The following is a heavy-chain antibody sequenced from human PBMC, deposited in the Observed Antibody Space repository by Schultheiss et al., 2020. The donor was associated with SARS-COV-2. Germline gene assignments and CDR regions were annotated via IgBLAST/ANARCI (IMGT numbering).Heavy chain of an antibody. V-gene: IGHV3-48*03. CDR3: AKSAHCSSTSCYIRGGFRNYYYYYYMDV. Sequence: GGSLRLSCAASGFPFSSYEMNWVRQAPGKGLEWVSYISSSGSTIYYADSVKGRFTISRDNAKNSLYLQMNSLRAEDTAVYYCAKSAHCSSTSCYIRGGFRNYYYYYYMDVWGKGTTVTVSS. CDR1: GFPFSSYE. J-gene: IGHJ6*03. CDR2: ISSSGSTI. D-gene: IGHD2-2*01.